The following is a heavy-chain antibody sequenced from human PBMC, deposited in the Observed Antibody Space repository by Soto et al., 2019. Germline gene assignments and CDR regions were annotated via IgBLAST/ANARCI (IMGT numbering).Heavy chain of an antibody. CDR2: IYYSGST. J-gene: IGHJ3*02. D-gene: IGHD3-22*01. Sequence: PGTLSFTCPLSGVSISSYYSIWIRQPPGKGLEWIGYIYYSGSTNYNPSLKSRVTISVDTSKNQFSLKLSSVTAADTAGYYCSRDGRDGRADYYDSSGYAFDSWGQGTQVIVS. CDR3: SRDGRDGRADYYDSSGYAFDS. V-gene: IGHV4-59*01. CDR1: GVSISSYY.